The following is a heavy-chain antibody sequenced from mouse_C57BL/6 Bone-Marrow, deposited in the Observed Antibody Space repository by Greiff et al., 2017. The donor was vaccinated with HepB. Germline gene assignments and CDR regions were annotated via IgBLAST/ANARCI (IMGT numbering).Heavy chain of an antibody. CDR1: GYTFTDYE. CDR2: IDPETGGT. CDR3: LYDYDEFFDY. J-gene: IGHJ2*01. V-gene: IGHV1-15*01. D-gene: IGHD2-4*01. Sequence: QVQLQQSGAELVRPGASVTLSCKASGYTFTDYEMHWVKQTPVHGLEWIGAIDPETGGTAYNQKFKSKATLTVDTSSSTAYMQLSSLTSEDSAVYYCLYDYDEFFDYWGQGTTLTVSS.